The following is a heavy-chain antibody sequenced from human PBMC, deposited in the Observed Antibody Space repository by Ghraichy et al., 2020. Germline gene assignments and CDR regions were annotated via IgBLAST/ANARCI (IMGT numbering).Heavy chain of an antibody. CDR3: ARGQYDILTGYLAFDI. CDR2: MNPNSGNT. V-gene: IGHV1-8*01. D-gene: IGHD3-9*01. J-gene: IGHJ3*02. Sequence: ASVKVSCKAFGYTFTSYDINWVRQATGQGLEWMGWMNPNSGNTGYAQKFQGRVTMTRNTSISTAYMELSSLRSEDTAVYYCARGQYDILTGYLAFDIWGQGTMVTVSS. CDR1: GYTFTSYD.